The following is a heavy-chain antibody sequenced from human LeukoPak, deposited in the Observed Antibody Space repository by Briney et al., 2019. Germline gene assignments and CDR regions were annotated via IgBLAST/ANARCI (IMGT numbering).Heavy chain of an antibody. Sequence: GGSLRLSCAASAFTFSSYEMNWLRQAPGRGLEWVSYISSGGTIYYADSVKGRFTISRDNAKNSLYLQMSSLRAEDTAVYYCARVRSYGPDYWGQGTLVTVSS. D-gene: IGHD5-18*01. J-gene: IGHJ4*02. CDR1: AFTFSSYE. V-gene: IGHV3-48*03. CDR3: ARVRSYGPDY. CDR2: ISSGGTI.